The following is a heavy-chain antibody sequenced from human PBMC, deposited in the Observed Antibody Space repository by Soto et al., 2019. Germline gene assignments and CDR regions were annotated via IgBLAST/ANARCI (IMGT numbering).Heavy chain of an antibody. CDR1: GYTFTSYG. J-gene: IGHJ4*02. Sequence: GASVKVSCKASGYTFTSYGISWVRQAPGQGLEWMGWISAYNGNTNYAQKLQGRVTMTTDTSTSTAYMELRSLRAEDTAVYYCAKRERPYQLLYKDYYFDYWGQGTLVTVSS. D-gene: IGHD2-2*02. V-gene: IGHV1-18*01. CDR2: ISAYNGNT. CDR3: AKRERPYQLLYKDYYFDY.